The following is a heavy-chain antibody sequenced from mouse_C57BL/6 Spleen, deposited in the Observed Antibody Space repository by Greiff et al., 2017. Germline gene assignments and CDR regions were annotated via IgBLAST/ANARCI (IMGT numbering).Heavy chain of an antibody. Sequence: VQLKESGPGLVKPSQSLSLTCSVTGYSITSGYYWNWIRQFPGNKLEWMGYISYDGSNKYNPSPKNRISITRDTSKNQFFLKLNSVSTEDTATYYGARASDCGSSFFYAMDYWGQGTTLTVSS. J-gene: IGHJ4*01. CDR1: GYSITSGYY. CDR3: ARASDCGSSFFYAMDY. CDR2: ISYDGSN. V-gene: IGHV3-6*01. D-gene: IGHD1-1*01.